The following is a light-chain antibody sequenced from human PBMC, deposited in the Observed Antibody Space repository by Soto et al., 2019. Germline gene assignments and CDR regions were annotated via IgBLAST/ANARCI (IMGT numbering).Light chain of an antibody. CDR3: QHYSSYSEA. Sequence: DIQMTQSPSTLSGSVGDRVTITCRASQTISSWLAWYQQKPGKAPKLLIYKASTLKSGVPSRFSGSGSGTEFTLAISSLQPDDFATYYCQHYSSYSEAFVQGTKVEL. CDR2: KAS. J-gene: IGKJ1*01. V-gene: IGKV1-5*03. CDR1: QTISSW.